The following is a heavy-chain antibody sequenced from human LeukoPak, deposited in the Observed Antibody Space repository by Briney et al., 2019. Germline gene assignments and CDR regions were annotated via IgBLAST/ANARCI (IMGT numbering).Heavy chain of an antibody. CDR3: AKGGYYDFWSGYFPFDY. Sequence: GGSLRLSCAASGFTFSIYAMSWVRQAPGKGLEWVSAVSGSGGSTYYADSVKGRFTISRDNSKNTLYLQMNSLRAEDTAVYYCAKGGYYDFWSGYFPFDYWGQGTLVTVSS. CDR2: VSGSGGST. CDR1: GFTFSIYA. J-gene: IGHJ4*02. D-gene: IGHD3-3*01. V-gene: IGHV3-23*01.